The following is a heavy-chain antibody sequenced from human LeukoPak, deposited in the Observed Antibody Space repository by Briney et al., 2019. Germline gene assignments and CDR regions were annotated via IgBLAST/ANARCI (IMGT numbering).Heavy chain of an antibody. Sequence: SETLSLTCTVSGGSISSYYWSWIRQPAGKGLEWIGRIYTSGSTDYNPSLKSRVTMSVDTSKNQFSLKLSSVTAADTAVYYCARDDFWSGYQYNWFDPWGQGTLVTVSS. D-gene: IGHD3-3*01. CDR2: IYTSGST. V-gene: IGHV4-4*07. J-gene: IGHJ5*02. CDR3: ARDDFWSGYQYNWFDP. CDR1: GGSISSYY.